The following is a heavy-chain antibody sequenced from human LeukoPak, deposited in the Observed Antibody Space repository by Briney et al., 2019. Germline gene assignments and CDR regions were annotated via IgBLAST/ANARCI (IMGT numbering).Heavy chain of an antibody. CDR2: ISSSGGTI. D-gene: IGHD2-2*01. CDR3: ARVEYQLLVYYFDY. Sequence: PGGSLRLPCTASGFTFSDYYMSWIRQAPGKGLGWVSYISSSGGTIYYADSVKGRFTISRGNARNSLYLQMNSLRAEDTAVYYCARVEYQLLVYYFDYWGQGTLVTVSS. J-gene: IGHJ4*02. V-gene: IGHV3-11*01. CDR1: GFTFSDYY.